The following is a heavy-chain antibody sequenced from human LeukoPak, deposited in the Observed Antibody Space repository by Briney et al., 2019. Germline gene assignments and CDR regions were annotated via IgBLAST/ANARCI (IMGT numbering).Heavy chain of an antibody. Sequence: GGSLRLSCAASGFTFSGFSMSRVRQSPTKGLEWVANIKQDGSERYYVDSVKGRFTISRDNAKNSLSLQMNNLRVEDTAVYYCARAGSHWHYVYWGQGAVVTVSS. CDR2: IKQDGSER. J-gene: IGHJ4*02. D-gene: IGHD3-10*01. CDR3: ARAGSHWHYVY. CDR1: GFTFSGFS. V-gene: IGHV3-7*01.